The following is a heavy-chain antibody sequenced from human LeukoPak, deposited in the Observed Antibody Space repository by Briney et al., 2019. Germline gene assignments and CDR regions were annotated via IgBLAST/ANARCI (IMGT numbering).Heavy chain of an antibody. J-gene: IGHJ4*02. CDR2: INPNSGGT. CDR1: GYTFTGYY. Sequence: ASVKVSCKASGYTFTGYYMHWVRQAPGQGLEWMGWINPNSGGTNYAQKFQGRVTMTRDTSISTAYMELSRLRCDDTAVYYCARDIWSSGWLRPGFDYWGQGTLVTVSS. D-gene: IGHD6-19*01. V-gene: IGHV1-2*02. CDR3: ARDIWSSGWLRPGFDY.